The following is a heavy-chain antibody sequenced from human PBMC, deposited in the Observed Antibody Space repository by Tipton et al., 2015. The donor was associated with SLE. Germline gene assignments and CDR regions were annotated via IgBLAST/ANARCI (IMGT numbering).Heavy chain of an antibody. CDR3: ARDFLWCGDVHNDAFDM. D-gene: IGHD3-10*01. CDR1: GFTFIDYW. J-gene: IGHJ3*02. V-gene: IGHV3-49*04. Sequence: SLRLSCTASGFTFIDYWIHWVRQAPGKGLEGLEWVSFIRSDTYGGTTGYAASVKGRFTISRDDSKSIAYLQMNNLKTEDTALYYCARDFLWCGDVHNDAFDMWGQGTMVTVSS. CDR2: IRSDTYGGTT.